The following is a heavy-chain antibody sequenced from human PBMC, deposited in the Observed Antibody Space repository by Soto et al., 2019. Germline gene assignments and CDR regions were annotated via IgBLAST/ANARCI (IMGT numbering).Heavy chain of an antibody. CDR2: ISSSSSTI. CDR3: AREEGLLNWFAP. CDR1: GFTFSSYS. Sequence: EVQLVESGGGLVQPGGSLRLSCAASGFTFSSYSMNWVRQAPGKGLEWVSYISSSSSTIYYADSVKGRFTISRDNAKNSLYVQMNSLRAEDTAVYYCAREEGLLNWFAPWGQGTLVTVSS. V-gene: IGHV3-48*01. D-gene: IGHD1-26*01. J-gene: IGHJ5*02.